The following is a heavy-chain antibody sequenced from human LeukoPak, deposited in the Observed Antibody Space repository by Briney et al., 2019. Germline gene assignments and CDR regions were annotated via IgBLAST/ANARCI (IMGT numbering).Heavy chain of an antibody. V-gene: IGHV3-23*01. CDR1: GFTFTAYA. Sequence: PGGSLRLACAASGFTFTAYAMNGVRQAPGKDLEWIASDVTTGRDTYHAESVRGRFTVSRDNSKNTVYLQMNSLRAEDTAIYYCAKAVKACCNGRRCYGFDHWGRGTLVTVSS. D-gene: IGHD2-15*01. CDR2: DVTTGRDT. J-gene: IGHJ4*02. CDR3: AKAVKACCNGRRCYGFDH.